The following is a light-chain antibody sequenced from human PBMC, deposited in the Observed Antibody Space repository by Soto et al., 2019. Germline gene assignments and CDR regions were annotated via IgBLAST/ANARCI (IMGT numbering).Light chain of an antibody. CDR2: GAS. CDR1: QTVRNN. J-gene: IGKJ2*01. CDR3: QHYFNWPYT. V-gene: IGKV3-15*01. Sequence: ISFTQSPVTLSLTPGPRPTLPFRASQTVRNNYLAWYQQKPGRAPRLLIYGASTRATGIPARFSGSGSGTEFTLTISNLQSEDFALYYWQHYFNWPYTLGQGTRLDIK.